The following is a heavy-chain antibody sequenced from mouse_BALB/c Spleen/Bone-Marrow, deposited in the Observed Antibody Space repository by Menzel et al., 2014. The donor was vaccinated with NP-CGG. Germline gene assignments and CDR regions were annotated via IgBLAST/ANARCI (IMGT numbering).Heavy chain of an antibody. J-gene: IGHJ2*01. Sequence: EVMLVESGGGLVKPGGSLKLSCSASGFTFSSSIMSWVRQTPEKRLEWVATISTGGTYTYYPDSVKGQFTISRDNARNTLYLQMSSLKSEDTAMYYCSRGYGNCFDYWGQGTTLTVSS. CDR1: GFTFSSSI. CDR2: ISTGGTYT. CDR3: SRGYGNCFDY. D-gene: IGHD2-10*02. V-gene: IGHV5-6-4*01.